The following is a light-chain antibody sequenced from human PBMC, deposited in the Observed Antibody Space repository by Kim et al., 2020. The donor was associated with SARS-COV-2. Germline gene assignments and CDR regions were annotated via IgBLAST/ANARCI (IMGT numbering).Light chain of an antibody. V-gene: IGKV3-11*01. J-gene: IGKJ4*01. Sequence: SLSPGERATLSCRASQSVSSYLAWYQQKPGQAPRLLIYDASNRATGIPARFSGSGPGTDFTLTIGSLEPEDFAVYYCQQRGNWPLTFGGGTKVEI. CDR1: QSVSSY. CDR2: DAS. CDR3: QQRGNWPLT.